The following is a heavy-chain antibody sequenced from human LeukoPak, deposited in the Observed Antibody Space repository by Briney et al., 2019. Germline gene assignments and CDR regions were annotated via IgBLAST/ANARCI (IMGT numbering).Heavy chain of an antibody. CDR3: AKDRTYYDFWSVDY. CDR2: ISYDGSNK. V-gene: IGHV3-30*18. D-gene: IGHD3-3*01. Sequence: AGGSLRLSCAASGFTFSSYGMHWVRQAPGKGLEWVAVISYDGSNKYYADSVKGRFTISRDNSKNTLYLQMNSLRVEDTAVYYCAKDRTYYDFWSVDYWGQGTLVTVSS. CDR1: GFTFSSYG. J-gene: IGHJ4*02.